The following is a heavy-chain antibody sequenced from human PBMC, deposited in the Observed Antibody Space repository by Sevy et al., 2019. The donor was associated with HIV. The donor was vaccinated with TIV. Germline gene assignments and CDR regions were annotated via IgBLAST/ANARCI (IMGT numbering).Heavy chain of an antibody. V-gene: IGHV3-7*04. Sequence: GGSLRLSCAASGLTFSTSWMSWVRQAPGKGLEWVAHIKPDGSEKYYVDSVKGRFTISRDNANNSLYLQLNSLRTEDTAVYYCAMDGSDYWGQGTLVTVSS. CDR1: GLTFSTSW. J-gene: IGHJ4*02. CDR3: AMDGSDY. CDR2: IKPDGSEK.